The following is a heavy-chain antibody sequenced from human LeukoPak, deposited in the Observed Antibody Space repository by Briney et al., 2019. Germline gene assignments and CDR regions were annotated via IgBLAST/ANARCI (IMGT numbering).Heavy chain of an antibody. CDR1: GGSISRDY. J-gene: IGHJ4*02. D-gene: IGHD6-13*01. Sequence: SETLSLTCTVSGGSISRDYWSWIRQPPGKGLEWIGYIYYTGSTNYNPSLKSRVTISIDTSKNQFSLKLSSVTAADTAVYYCARDRPGGSSLDYWGQGTLVTVSS. CDR2: IYYTGST. CDR3: ARDRPGGSSLDY. V-gene: IGHV4-59*01.